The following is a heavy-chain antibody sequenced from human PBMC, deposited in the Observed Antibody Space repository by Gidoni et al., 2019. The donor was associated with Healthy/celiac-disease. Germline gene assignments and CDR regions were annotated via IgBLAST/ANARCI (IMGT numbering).Heavy chain of an antibody. CDR2: IYYSGST. D-gene: IGHD2-8*02. J-gene: IGHJ2*01. Sequence: QVQLQESGPGLAKPSETLSLTCTVSGGSISSYYWSWIRQPPGKGLEWIGYIYYSGSTNYNPSLKSRVTISVDTSKNQFSLKLSSVTAADTAVYYCATQSGLLTGGWYFDLWGRGTLVTVSS. CDR1: GGSISSYY. CDR3: ATQSGLLTGGWYFDL. V-gene: IGHV4-59*01.